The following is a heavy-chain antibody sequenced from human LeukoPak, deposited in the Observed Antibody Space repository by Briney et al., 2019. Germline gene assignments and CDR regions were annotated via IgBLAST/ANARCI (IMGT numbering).Heavy chain of an antibody. CDR3: ARRGGHNYLDN. D-gene: IGHD5-24*01. Sequence: ASVKVSCTASGYTFTDYYIHWVRQAPGQGLEWMGWSNPNSGGTSYAQKFQARVTMTRDTSISTAYMELRRLTSDDTGVYYCARRGGHNYLDNWGRGTLVTVSS. CDR1: GYTFTDYY. CDR2: SNPNSGGT. J-gene: IGHJ4*02. V-gene: IGHV1-2*02.